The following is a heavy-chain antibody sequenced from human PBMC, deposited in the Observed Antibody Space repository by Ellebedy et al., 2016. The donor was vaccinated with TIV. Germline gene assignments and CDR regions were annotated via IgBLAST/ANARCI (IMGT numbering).Heavy chain of an antibody. D-gene: IGHD2-21*02. CDR1: GYTFTSYW. CDR2: ISPSGDST. Sequence: ASVKVSCKASGYTFTSYWMHWVRQAPGQGLEWMGLISPSGDSTSYAQKFQGRVPMTRDTSTSTVSLELRSLRSEDTAVYYCARACVGDCSYGMDVWGQGTTVTVSS. V-gene: IGHV1-46*01. CDR3: ARACVGDCSYGMDV. J-gene: IGHJ6*02.